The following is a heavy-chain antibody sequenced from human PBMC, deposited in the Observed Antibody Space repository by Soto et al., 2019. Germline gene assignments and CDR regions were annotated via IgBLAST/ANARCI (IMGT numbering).Heavy chain of an antibody. CDR1: GFTFSSYG. Sequence: GGSLRLSCAASGFTFSSYGMHWVRQAPGKGLEWVAVISYDGSNKYYADSVKGRFTISRDNSKNTLYLQMNSLRAEDTAVYYCAKDRREGSTIVDYWGQGTLVTVSS. J-gene: IGHJ4*02. D-gene: IGHD5-12*01. CDR3: AKDRREGSTIVDY. V-gene: IGHV3-30*18. CDR2: ISYDGSNK.